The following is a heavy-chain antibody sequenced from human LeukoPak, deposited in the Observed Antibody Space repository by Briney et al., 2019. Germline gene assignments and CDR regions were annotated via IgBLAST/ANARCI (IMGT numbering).Heavy chain of an antibody. CDR3: TTGLSFGTKEGEDYFDY. D-gene: IGHD3-16*01. J-gene: IGHJ4*02. V-gene: IGHV3-15*01. Sequence: PGGSLRLSCAASGFTFSNAWMSWVRQAPGKGLEWVGRIKSKTDGRTTDYAAPVKGRFTISRDDSKNTLYLQMNSLKNEDTAVYYCTTGLSFGTKEGEDYFDYWGQGTLVTVSS. CDR2: IKSKTDGRTT. CDR1: GFTFSNAW.